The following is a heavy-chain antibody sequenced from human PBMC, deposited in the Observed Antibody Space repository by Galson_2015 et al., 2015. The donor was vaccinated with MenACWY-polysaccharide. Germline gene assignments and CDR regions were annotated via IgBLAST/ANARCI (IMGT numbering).Heavy chain of an antibody. CDR2: ISKSGDSI. CDR1: GFSFGAWY. J-gene: IGHJ6*02. Sequence: SLRLSCAASGFSFGAWYMSWIRQAPGKGLEWLSYISKSGDSIYYGDSVKGRFAISRDNAKNSLYLQLNSLEVEDTAIYYCARGHYGLDVWGQGTPVTVSS. CDR3: ARGHYGLDV. V-gene: IGHV3-11*01.